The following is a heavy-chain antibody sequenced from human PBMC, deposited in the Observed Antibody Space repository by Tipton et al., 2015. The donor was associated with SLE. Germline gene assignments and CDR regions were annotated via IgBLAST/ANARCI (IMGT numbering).Heavy chain of an antibody. CDR3: ATSGRGYSIAYDY. CDR2: IYTSGRT. Sequence: TLSLTCSVSGGSFTSYYWSWIRQPPGKGLEWIGYIYTSGRTDYNPSLTSRVTISVDKSKNQFSLKLSSVTAADTAVYYCATSGRGYSIAYDYWGQGTLVTVSS. D-gene: IGHD5-18*01. CDR1: GGSFTSYY. V-gene: IGHV4-4*08. J-gene: IGHJ4*02.